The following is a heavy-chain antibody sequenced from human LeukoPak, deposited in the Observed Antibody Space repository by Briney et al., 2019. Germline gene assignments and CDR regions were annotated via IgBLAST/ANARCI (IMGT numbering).Heavy chain of an antibody. D-gene: IGHD4-17*01. Sequence: SETLSLTCTVSGGSISSSSYYWGWIRQPPGKGLEWIGTIYYSGSTYYNPSLKSRVTISVDTSKNQFSLKLSSVTAADTAVYYCARANLFIGYGDSREQDNWFDPWGQGTLVTVSS. CDR3: ARANLFIGYGDSREQDNWFDP. CDR1: GGSISSSSYY. V-gene: IGHV4-39*07. CDR2: IYYSGST. J-gene: IGHJ5*02.